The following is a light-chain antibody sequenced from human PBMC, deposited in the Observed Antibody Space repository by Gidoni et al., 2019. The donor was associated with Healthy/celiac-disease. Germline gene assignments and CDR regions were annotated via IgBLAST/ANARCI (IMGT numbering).Light chain of an antibody. J-gene: IGKJ4*01. CDR1: QCISSY. CDR3: QQLNSYSAT. Sequence: DIQLTQSPSFLSASVGDRVTITCRASQCISSYLAWYQQKPGKAPKLLIYAASTLQSGFPSRFSGSGSGTEFTLTISSLQPEDFATYYCQQLNSYSATFGGGTKVEIK. CDR2: AAS. V-gene: IGKV1-9*01.